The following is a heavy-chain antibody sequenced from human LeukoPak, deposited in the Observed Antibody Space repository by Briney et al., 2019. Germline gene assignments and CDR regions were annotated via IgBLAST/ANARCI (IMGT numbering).Heavy chain of an antibody. CDR1: GFTFSTYA. J-gene: IGHJ4*02. CDR3: ARGPPMYSYGSSDYHYDYFHH. CDR2: ISYDGSNK. D-gene: IGHD3-22*01. V-gene: IGHV3-30*04. Sequence: GRSLRLSCIASGFTFSTYAMHWVRQAPGKGLEWVALISYDGSNKYYADSAKGRFTISRDNSKNTLYLQMNSLRAEDTAVYYCARGPPMYSYGSSDYHYDYFHHWGQGTLVTVSS.